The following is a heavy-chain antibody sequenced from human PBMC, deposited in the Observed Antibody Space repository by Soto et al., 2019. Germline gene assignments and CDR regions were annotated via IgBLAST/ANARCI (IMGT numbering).Heavy chain of an antibody. CDR1: GGTFSSYA. J-gene: IGHJ6*02. CDR2: IIPIFGTA. V-gene: IGHV1-69*13. Sequence: SVKVSCKASGGTFSSYAISWVRQAPGQGLEWMGGIIPIFGTANYAQKFQGRVTITADESTSTAYMELSSLRSEDTAVYYCARAPYYDKAHYGMDVWGQGTTVTVSS. CDR3: ARAPYYDKAHYGMDV. D-gene: IGHD3-22*01.